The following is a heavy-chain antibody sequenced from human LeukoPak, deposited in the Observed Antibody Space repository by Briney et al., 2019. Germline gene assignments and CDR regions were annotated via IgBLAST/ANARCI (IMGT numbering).Heavy chain of an antibody. J-gene: IGHJ5*02. CDR2: ISGSGGST. D-gene: IGHD3-10*01. CDR3: AKSAPTVSWFGDRQNNWFDP. Sequence: HPGGSLRLSCAASGFTFSSYAMSWVRQAPGKGLEWVSAISGSGGSTYYADSVKGRFTISRDNSKNTLYLQMNSLRAEDTAVYYCAKSAPTVSWFGDRQNNWFDPWGQGTLVTVSS. V-gene: IGHV3-23*01. CDR1: GFTFSSYA.